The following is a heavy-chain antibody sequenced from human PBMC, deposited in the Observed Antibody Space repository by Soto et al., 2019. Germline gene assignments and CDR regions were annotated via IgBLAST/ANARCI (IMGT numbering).Heavy chain of an antibody. CDR2: IYYSGTT. CDR1: GGSINNHY. V-gene: IGHV4-59*11. CDR3: GSTSKDTIFGVVIIATYDY. J-gene: IGHJ4*02. D-gene: IGHD3-3*01. Sequence: SETLSLTCTVSGGSINNHYWSWIRQPPGKGLEWIGYIYYSGTTNYNPSLKGRVTISVDTSKNQFSLNLTSLTAADTATYYCGSTSKDTIFGVVIIATYDYWGQGTLVTVSS.